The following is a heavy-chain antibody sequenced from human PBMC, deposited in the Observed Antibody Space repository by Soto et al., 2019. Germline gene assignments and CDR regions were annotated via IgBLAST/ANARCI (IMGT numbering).Heavy chain of an antibody. V-gene: IGHV4-59*01. CDR2: IHYSGST. D-gene: IGHD2-2*01. J-gene: IGHJ5*02. CDR1: GGSISSYY. Sequence: PSETLSLTCTVSGGSISSYYWSWIRQPPGKGLEWIGYIHYSGSTDYNPSLKSRVTISVDRSKNQFSLKLSSVTAADTAVYFCARERSYCSSTSCPTGNWIDPWGQGILVTVSS. CDR3: ARERSYCSSTSCPTGNWIDP.